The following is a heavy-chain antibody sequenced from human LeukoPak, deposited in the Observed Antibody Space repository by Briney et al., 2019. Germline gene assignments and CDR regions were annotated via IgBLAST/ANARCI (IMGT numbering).Heavy chain of an antibody. J-gene: IGHJ3*02. Sequence: PGGSLRLSCAASGFTFSSYSINWVRQAPGKGLEWVSSITSSSRYMWYADSVKGRFTISRDNAKNSLHLQMNSLRAEDTAVYYCAREGGYCSSTSCSEPTHDAFDIWGQGTMVTVSS. CDR2: ITSSSRYM. D-gene: IGHD2-2*01. V-gene: IGHV3-21*04. CDR1: GFTFSSYS. CDR3: AREGGYCSSTSCSEPTHDAFDI.